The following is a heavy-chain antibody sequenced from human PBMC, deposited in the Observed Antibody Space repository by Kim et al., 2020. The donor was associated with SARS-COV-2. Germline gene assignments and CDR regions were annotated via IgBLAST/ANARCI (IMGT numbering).Heavy chain of an antibody. CDR2: IYYSGST. V-gene: IGHV4-31*03. Sequence: SETLSLTCTVSGGSISSGGYYWSWIRQHPGKGLEWIGYIYYSGSTYDNPSLKSRVTISVDTSKNQFSLKLSSVTAADTAVYYCARAKNMIVVVIGAFDIWGQGTMVTVSS. D-gene: IGHD3-22*01. CDR3: ARAKNMIVVVIGAFDI. CDR1: GGSISSGGYY. J-gene: IGHJ3*02.